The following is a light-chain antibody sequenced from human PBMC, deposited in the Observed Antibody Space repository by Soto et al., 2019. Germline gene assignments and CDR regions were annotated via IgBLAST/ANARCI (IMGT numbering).Light chain of an antibody. CDR1: QSISSTH. CDR2: GAS. J-gene: IGKJ2*01. CDR3: HQYATSDMDT. V-gene: IGKV3-20*01. Sequence: ETVLTQSPGTLSLSPGERATLSCRASQSISSTHLAWYQQKSGQAPRLFIYGASSRATGIPDRFSGSGSGTDFTLTITRLEPEDFAVYYCHQYATSDMDTFGQGTKLEIK.